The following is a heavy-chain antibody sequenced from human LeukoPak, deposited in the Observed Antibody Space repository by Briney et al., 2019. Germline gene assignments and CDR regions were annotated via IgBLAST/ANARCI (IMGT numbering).Heavy chain of an antibody. CDR3: ARFPVGMVAI. D-gene: IGHD5-12*01. CDR2: ITGSSDYI. V-gene: IGHV3-21*01. J-gene: IGHJ4*02. CDR1: GFTFSRYS. Sequence: GGSLRLSCAASGFTFSRYSVNWVRQAPGKGLEWVSCITGSSDYIFYADSVRGRFTISRDNAKNSLYLQMNSLRAEDTAVYYCARFPVGMVAIWGQGTLVTVSS.